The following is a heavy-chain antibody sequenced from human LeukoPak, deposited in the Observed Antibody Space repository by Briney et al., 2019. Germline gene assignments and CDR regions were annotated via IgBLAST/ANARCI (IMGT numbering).Heavy chain of an antibody. V-gene: IGHV4-39*07. CDR2: IYYSGST. J-gene: IGHJ3*02. CDR3: ARDWSYYDGRAFDI. CDR1: GGSISSSSYY. Sequence: SETLSLTCTVSGGSISSSSYYWGWIRQPPGKGLEWIGSIYYSGSTYYNPSLKSRVTISVDTSKNQFSLKLSSVTAADTAVYYCARDWSYYDGRAFDIWGQGTMVTVSS. D-gene: IGHD3-22*01.